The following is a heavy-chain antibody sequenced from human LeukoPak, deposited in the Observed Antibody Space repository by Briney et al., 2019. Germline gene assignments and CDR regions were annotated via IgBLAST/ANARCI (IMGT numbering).Heavy chain of an antibody. Sequence: PSETLSLTCTVSGGSISSNTYYWDWIRQPPGKRLECIGSIYYGGSTYYNPSLKSRVIISVDTSKNKLSLKLSSVTAADTAVYYCARAYYYASSAFDIWGQGTMVTVSS. D-gene: IGHD3-22*01. CDR2: IYYGGST. CDR3: ARAYYYASSAFDI. J-gene: IGHJ3*02. V-gene: IGHV4-39*01. CDR1: GGSISSNTYY.